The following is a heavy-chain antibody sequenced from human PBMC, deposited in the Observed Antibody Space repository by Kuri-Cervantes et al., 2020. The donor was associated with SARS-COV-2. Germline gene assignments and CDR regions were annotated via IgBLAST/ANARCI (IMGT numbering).Heavy chain of an antibody. J-gene: IGHJ4*02. Sequence: GGSLRLSCAASGFNFSRTDMHWVRQAPGKGLEWVSAISHDGKNKKCIASGKGRFTIFRDNSQNTLYLHMKSLRSEDTATYYCAKDRVGVQDFWGQGTLVTVSS. CDR1: GFNFSRTD. CDR2: ISHDGKNK. V-gene: IGHV3-30*18. D-gene: IGHD2-21*01. CDR3: AKDRVGVQDF.